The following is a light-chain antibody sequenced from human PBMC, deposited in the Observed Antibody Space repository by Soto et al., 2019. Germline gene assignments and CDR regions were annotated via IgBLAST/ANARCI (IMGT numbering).Light chain of an antibody. J-gene: IGKJ5*01. CDR2: GAF. V-gene: IGKV3-11*01. Sequence: EIVLTQSPATLSLSPGERATLSCRASPSVTNFLAWYQQKPGQAPRLLIYGAFNRATGIPARFSGSGSGTAFTLTTSSLEPEDSAIYYCQQRNIWPPLTFGQGTRLEIK. CDR3: QQRNIWPPLT. CDR1: PSVTNF.